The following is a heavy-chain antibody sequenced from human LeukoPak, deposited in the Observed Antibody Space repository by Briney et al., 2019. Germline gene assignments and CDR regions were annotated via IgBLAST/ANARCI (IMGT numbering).Heavy chain of an antibody. CDR1: GGSISSSSYY. J-gene: IGHJ4*02. D-gene: IGHD1-26*01. Sequence: PSETQSLTCTVCGGSISSSSYYWGWIRQPPGKGLEWIGTIYYSGRTYYNPSLQSRVTISVDTSKNQFSLKLSSVTAADTAVYYCARGIGGTLGYWGQGTLVTVSS. V-gene: IGHV4-39*07. CDR2: IYYSGRT. CDR3: ARGIGGTLGY.